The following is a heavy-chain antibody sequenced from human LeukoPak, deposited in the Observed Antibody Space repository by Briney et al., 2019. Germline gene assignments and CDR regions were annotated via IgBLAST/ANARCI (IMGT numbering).Heavy chain of an antibody. CDR1: GGSISTSNYY. D-gene: IGHD6-13*01. CDR3: AREAAAGNPFDY. Sequence: SETLSLTCTVSGGSISTSNYYWGWIRQPPGKGLEWIGNIFYSGSTYYGPSLKSRLTISLDTSKNQFSLKLSSVTAADTAVYYCAREAAAGNPFDYWGQGTLVTVSS. J-gene: IGHJ4*02. V-gene: IGHV4-39*07. CDR2: IFYSGST.